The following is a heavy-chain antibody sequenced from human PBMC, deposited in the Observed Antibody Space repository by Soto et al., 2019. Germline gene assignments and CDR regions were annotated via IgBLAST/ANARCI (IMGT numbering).Heavy chain of an antibody. J-gene: IGHJ6*03. CDR3: ARDRNPYYYYYYMDV. Sequence: EVQLVESGGGLVQPGGSLRLSCAASGFTFSSYAMHWVRQAPGKGLEYVSAISSNGGSTYYANSVKGRFTISRDNSKNTLYLQMGSLRAEDMAVYYCARDRNPYYYYYYMDVWGKGTTVTVSS. CDR1: GFTFSSYA. D-gene: IGHD1-1*01. V-gene: IGHV3-64*01. CDR2: ISSNGGST.